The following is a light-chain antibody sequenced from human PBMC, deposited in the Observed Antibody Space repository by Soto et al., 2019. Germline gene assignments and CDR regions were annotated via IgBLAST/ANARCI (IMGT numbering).Light chain of an antibody. CDR1: QSVSSSY. CDR3: HQYDSSPLT. V-gene: IGKV3-20*01. CDR2: GAS. J-gene: IGKJ4*01. Sequence: EIVLTQSPGTLSLSPGERATLSCRASQSVSSSYLAWYQQKPGQAPRLLIYGASSRATGIPDRFSGSGSGTDFNLTISRLELEDFAVYYCHQYDSSPLTFGGGTKVEIK.